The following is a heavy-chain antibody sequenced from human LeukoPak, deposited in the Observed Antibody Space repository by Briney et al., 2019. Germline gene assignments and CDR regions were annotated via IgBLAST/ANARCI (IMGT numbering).Heavy chain of an antibody. CDR2: IYYGGYT. Sequence: PSETLSLTCTVSGGSISSNNDYWGWIRQPPGKGLEWIGSIYYGGYTYYNPSLKSRVTISVDTSKNQFSLKLSSVTAADTAIYYCQSRFLEWLLDYWGQGTLVTVSS. CDR1: GGSISSNNDY. V-gene: IGHV4-39*01. CDR3: QSRFLEWLLDY. J-gene: IGHJ4*02. D-gene: IGHD3-3*01.